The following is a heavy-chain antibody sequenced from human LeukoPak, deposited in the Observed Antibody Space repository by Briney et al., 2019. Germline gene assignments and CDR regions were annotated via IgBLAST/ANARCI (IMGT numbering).Heavy chain of an antibody. D-gene: IGHD3-10*01. V-gene: IGHV3-30*18. CDR3: AKDSYYYGSGSPVFDY. Sequence: SGGSLPHLRAASGLHLSSYLMHWGRQAPGKGLEWVAVISYDGSNKYYADSVKGRFTISRDNSKNTLYLQMNSLRAEDTAVYYCAKDSYYYGSGSPVFDYWGQGTLVTVSS. CDR1: GLHLSSYL. J-gene: IGHJ4*02. CDR2: ISYDGSNK.